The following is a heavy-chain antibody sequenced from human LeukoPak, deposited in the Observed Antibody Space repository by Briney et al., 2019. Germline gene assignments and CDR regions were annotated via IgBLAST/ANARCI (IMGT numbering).Heavy chain of an antibody. D-gene: IGHD3-16*01. CDR1: GYTFTGYY. J-gene: IGHJ6*02. V-gene: IGHV1-2*02. Sequence: ASVKVSCKASGYTFTGYYMHWVRQAPGQGLEWMGWINPNSGGTNYAQKFQGRVTMTRDTSISTAYMELSMLRSDDTAVYYCARGPGSYVLGYGMDVWGQGTTVTVSS. CDR2: INPNSGGT. CDR3: ARGPGSYVLGYGMDV.